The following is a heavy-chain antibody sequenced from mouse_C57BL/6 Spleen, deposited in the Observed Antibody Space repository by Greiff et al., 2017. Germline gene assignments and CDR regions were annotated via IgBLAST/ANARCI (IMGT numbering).Heavy chain of an antibody. CDR2: IYPGDGDT. Sequence: VQLQQPGAELVMPGASVKIPCKASGYAFSSSWMNWVKQRPGKGLEWIGRIYPGDGDTNYNGKFKGKATLTADKSSSTAYMQLSSLTSEDSAVYFCARAYYGPYFDYWGQGTTLTVSS. CDR1: GYAFSSSW. V-gene: IGHV1-82*01. D-gene: IGHD1-1*01. CDR3: ARAYYGPYFDY. J-gene: IGHJ2*01.